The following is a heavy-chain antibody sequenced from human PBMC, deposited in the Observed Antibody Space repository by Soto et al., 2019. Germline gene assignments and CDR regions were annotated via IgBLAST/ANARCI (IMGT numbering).Heavy chain of an antibody. D-gene: IGHD1-26*01. Sequence: GASVTVSCQASGYTFTRYYIHWVRQAPGQGLEGMGIINPSGGSTNYEQKFQGRVTLTSNTSTRTVYMELSSLRSEDTAVYYGAKDKEQASASGYFDSWGQGTLVTVSS. V-gene: IGHV1-46*01. J-gene: IGHJ4*02. CDR2: INPSGGST. CDR3: AKDKEQASASGYFDS. CDR1: GYTFTRYY.